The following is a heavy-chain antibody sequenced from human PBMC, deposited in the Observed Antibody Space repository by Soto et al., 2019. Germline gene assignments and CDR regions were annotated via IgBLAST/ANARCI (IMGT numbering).Heavy chain of an antibody. CDR2: VYHRAST. V-gene: IGHV4-30-2*01. Sequence: PSETLSLTCAVSGASMTTGGFSWTWVRQPPGGGLEWIGHVYHRASTQYNPSLKGRVSISVDTSRSLFSLRLTSLTAADTAVYFCTRGYAEPLSLLYFDPWGQGTPLTVSS. J-gene: IGHJ4*02. CDR1: GASMTTGGFS. D-gene: IGHD2-2*01. CDR3: TRGYAEPLSLLYFDP.